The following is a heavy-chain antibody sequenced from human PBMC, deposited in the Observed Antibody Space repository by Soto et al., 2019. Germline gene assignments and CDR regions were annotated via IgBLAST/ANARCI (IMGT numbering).Heavy chain of an antibody. CDR2: ISYDGSNK. V-gene: IGHV3-30*18. Sequence: GGSLRLSCAASGFTFISYGMHWVRQAPGKGLEWVAVISYDGSNKYYADSVKGRFTISRDNSKNTLYLQMNSLRAEDTAVYYCAKGRYYYDSSGYPPPDYWGQGTLVTVSS. CDR1: GFTFISYG. J-gene: IGHJ4*02. D-gene: IGHD3-22*01. CDR3: AKGRYYYDSSGYPPPDY.